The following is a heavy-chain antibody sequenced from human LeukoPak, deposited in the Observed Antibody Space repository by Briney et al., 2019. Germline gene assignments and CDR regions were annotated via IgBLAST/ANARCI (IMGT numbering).Heavy chain of an antibody. CDR3: AKDSSYGDHHFDY. Sequence: PGGSLRLSCAASGFTFSSYAMSWVRQAPGKGLEWVSAISGSGGSTYYADSVRGRFTISRDNSKNTLYLQMNSLRAEDTAVYYCAKDSSYGDHHFDYWGQGTLVTVSS. V-gene: IGHV3-23*01. D-gene: IGHD4-17*01. CDR1: GFTFSSYA. J-gene: IGHJ4*02. CDR2: ISGSGGST.